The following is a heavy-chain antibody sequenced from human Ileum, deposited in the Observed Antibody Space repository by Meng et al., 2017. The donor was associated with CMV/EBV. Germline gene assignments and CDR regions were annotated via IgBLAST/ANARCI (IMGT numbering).Heavy chain of an antibody. CDR1: GDSISSGHYY. Sequence: QGQLQGPGPGLLNPSQTLSLTCTVSGDSISSGHYYWSWIRQTPGKGLEWIGHIHDSGSTYYNPSFQNRVTISVDTSKNQFSLKLSSVTAADTAVYYCARVWGIAVRPLDYWGQGTLVTVSS. V-gene: IGHV4-30-4*01. J-gene: IGHJ4*02. CDR3: ARVWGIAVRPLDY. D-gene: IGHD6-6*01. CDR2: IHDSGST.